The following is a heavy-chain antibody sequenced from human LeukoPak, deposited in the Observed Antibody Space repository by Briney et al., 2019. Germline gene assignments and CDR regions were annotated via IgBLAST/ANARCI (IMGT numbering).Heavy chain of an antibody. CDR3: ARAKVAGTFYYYYGMDV. D-gene: IGHD6-19*01. J-gene: IGHJ6*02. CDR1: GYTFTSCY. Sequence: ASVKVSCKASGYTFTSCYMHWVRQAPGQGLEWMGIINPSGGSTSYAQKFQGRVTMTRDTSTSTVYMELSSLRSEDTAVYYCARAKVAGTFYYYYGMDVWGQGTTVTVSS. V-gene: IGHV1-46*01. CDR2: INPSGGST.